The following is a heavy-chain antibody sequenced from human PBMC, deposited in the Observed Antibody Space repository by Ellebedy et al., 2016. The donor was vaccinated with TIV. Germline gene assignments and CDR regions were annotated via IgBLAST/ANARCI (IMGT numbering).Heavy chain of an antibody. CDR2: ISSSGGSI. J-gene: IGHJ4*02. Sequence: PGGSLRLSCAASGFTFSSYSMNWVRQAPGKGLEWISYISSSGGSIYYADSVKGRFTVSRNNAKNALYLQMNSLRDEDTAVYYCARVGSSGWFKDYWGQGDLVTVSS. CDR1: GFTFSSYS. V-gene: IGHV3-48*02. CDR3: ARVGSSGWFKDY. D-gene: IGHD6-19*01.